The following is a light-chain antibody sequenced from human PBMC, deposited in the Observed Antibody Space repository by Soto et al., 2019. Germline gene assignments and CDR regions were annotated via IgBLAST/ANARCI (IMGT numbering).Light chain of an antibody. CDR2: GAS. CDR1: QSVSSN. Sequence: EIEMTQSPATLSVSPGVRATLSCRASQSVSSNLAWYQQKPGQAPRLLIYGASTRATGIPVRFGGSGSGTEFFLTISSLQSEDFAIYFCQQYKDWPRTFGQGTKVAIK. J-gene: IGKJ1*01. V-gene: IGKV3D-15*01. CDR3: QQYKDWPRT.